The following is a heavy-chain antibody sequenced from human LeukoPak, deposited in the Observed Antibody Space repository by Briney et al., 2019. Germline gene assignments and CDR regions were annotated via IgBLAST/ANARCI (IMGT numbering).Heavy chain of an antibody. CDR2: ISANNGNT. V-gene: IGHV1-18*01. D-gene: IGHD5-12*01. CDR3: ARSGYDLTSSGMDV. Sequence: ASVKVSCKASGYTFTSYSISWVRQAPGQGLEWMGWISANNGNTNYAQKLQGRVTMTTDTSTSTAYMELRSLRSDDTAVYYCARSGYDLTSSGMDVWGQGTTVTVSS. CDR1: GYTFTSYS. J-gene: IGHJ6*02.